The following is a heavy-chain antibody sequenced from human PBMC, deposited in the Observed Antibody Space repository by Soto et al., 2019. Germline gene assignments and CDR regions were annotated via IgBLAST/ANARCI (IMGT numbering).Heavy chain of an antibody. V-gene: IGHV3-30*03. D-gene: IGHD3-3*02. J-gene: IGHJ4*02. Sequence: QVQLVESGGGVVQPGRSLRLSCAASGFNFSTYGIHWVRQAPGKGLVWVTFISYDGNIEYYADSVKGRFSISRDNSKNTVSLQLNSLRPDDTAVYYCARDPRIFGIVTSSFFDYWGQGALVIVSS. CDR2: ISYDGNIE. CDR1: GFNFSTYG. CDR3: ARDPRIFGIVTSSFFDY.